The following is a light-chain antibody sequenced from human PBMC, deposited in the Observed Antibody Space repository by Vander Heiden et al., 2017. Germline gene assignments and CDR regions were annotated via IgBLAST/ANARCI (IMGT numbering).Light chain of an antibody. V-gene: IGKV3-15*01. J-gene: IGKJ4*01. Sequence: EIVMTPSPATLSVSPGERATLSCRASQSVSSYLAWFQQKPGQAPRLLIYGASTRATGIPARFSGSGSGTEFTLIIGSLQSEDFAVYYCQQYNNWPLTFGGGTKVEIK. CDR3: QQYNNWPLT. CDR1: QSVSSY. CDR2: GAS.